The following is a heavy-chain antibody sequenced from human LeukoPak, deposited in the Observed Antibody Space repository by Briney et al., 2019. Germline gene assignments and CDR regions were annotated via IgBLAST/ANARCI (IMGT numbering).Heavy chain of an antibody. CDR3: ARARGVTTLDAFDI. J-gene: IGHJ3*02. D-gene: IGHD3-3*01. CDR1: GFTFSSYA. CDR2: ISYDGSNK. V-gene: IGHV3-30-3*01. Sequence: GGSLRLSCAASGFTFSSYAMHWVRQAPGKGLEWVAVISYDGSNKYYADSVKGRFTISRDNSKNTLYLQMNSLRAEDTAVYYCARARGVTTLDAFDIWGQGTMVTVSS.